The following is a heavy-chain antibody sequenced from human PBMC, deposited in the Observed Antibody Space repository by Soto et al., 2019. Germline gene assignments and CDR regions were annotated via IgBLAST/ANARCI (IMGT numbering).Heavy chain of an antibody. J-gene: IGHJ3*02. CDR3: AASVVPRAFDI. D-gene: IGHD2-15*01. V-gene: IGHV1-58*01. Sequence: GASLKVSCKASGFTFTSSAVQWVRQARGQRLEWIGWIVVGSGNTNYAQKFQERVTITRDMSTSTAYMELSSLRSEDTAVYYCAASVVPRAFDIWGQGTMVTVSS. CDR1: GFTFTSSA. CDR2: IVVGSGNT.